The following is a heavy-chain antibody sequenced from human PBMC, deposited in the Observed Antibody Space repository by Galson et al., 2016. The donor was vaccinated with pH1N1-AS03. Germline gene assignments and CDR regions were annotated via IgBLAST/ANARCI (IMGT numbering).Heavy chain of an antibody. CDR2: ISSSTSYI. CDR3: SRGDYCSSTSCFWPPLYGTDV. Sequence: SLRLSCAASGFTFTNYSMNWVRQAPGQGLEWVSSISSSTSYIYYGDSVKGRFTISRDNVKNSLYLQMTSLRAEDTAVYYCSRGDYCSSTSCFWPPLYGTDVWGQGTTVTVSS. D-gene: IGHD2-2*01. J-gene: IGHJ6*02. CDR1: GFTFTNYS. V-gene: IGHV3-21*01.